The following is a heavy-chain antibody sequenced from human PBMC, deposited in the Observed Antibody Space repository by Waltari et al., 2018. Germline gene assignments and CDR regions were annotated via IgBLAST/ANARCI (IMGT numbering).Heavy chain of an antibody. CDR1: GFTVSSNY. CDR2: IYSGGST. V-gene: IGHV3-53*02. CDR3: ARGVDKISFDY. Sequence: EVQLVETGGGLIQPGGSLRLSCAASGFTVSSNYLSWVRPAPGKGLEWVSVIYSGGSTYYADSVKGRFTISRDNSKNTLYLQMNSLRAEDTAVYYCARGVDKISFDYWGQGTLVTVSS. D-gene: IGHD3-22*01. J-gene: IGHJ4*02.